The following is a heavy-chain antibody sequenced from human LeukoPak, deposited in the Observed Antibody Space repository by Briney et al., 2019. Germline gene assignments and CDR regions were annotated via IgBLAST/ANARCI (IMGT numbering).Heavy chain of an antibody. CDR1: GFTFSSYS. CDR3: ASTGYSSGWYIGGFDY. V-gene: IGHV3-48*04. Sequence: GGSLRLSCAASGFTFSSYSMNWVRQAPGKGLEWVSYISSSSSTIYYADSVKGRFTISRDNAKNSLYLQMNSLRAEDTAVYYCASTGYSSGWYIGGFDYWGQGTLVTVSS. CDR2: ISSSSSTI. J-gene: IGHJ4*02. D-gene: IGHD6-19*01.